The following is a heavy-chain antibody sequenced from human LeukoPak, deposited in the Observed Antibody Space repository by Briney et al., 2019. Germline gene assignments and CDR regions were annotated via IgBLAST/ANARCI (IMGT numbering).Heavy chain of an antibody. V-gene: IGHV3-30*18. D-gene: IGHD4-17*01. CDR2: ISYDGSNK. Sequence: GGSLRLSCAASGFTFSSYGMHWVRQAPGKGLEWVAVISYDGSNKYYADSVKGRFTISRDNSKNTLYLQMNSLRAADTAVYYCAKVGYGDYRGAFDIWGQGTMVTVSS. CDR3: AKVGYGDYRGAFDI. J-gene: IGHJ3*02. CDR1: GFTFSSYG.